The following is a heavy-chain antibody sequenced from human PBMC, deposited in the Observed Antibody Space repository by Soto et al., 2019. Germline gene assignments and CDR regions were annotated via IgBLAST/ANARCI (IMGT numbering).Heavy chain of an antibody. CDR3: ATEGTIGLPDGLYV. Sequence: EAQLVESGGGLVQPGGSLRLSCAASGFTFSSYWMSWVRQAPGNGREWVANIKQDGSEVHYVDFVKGRFTIARDNTKNPLYLQMNGLRGEDTAMYYCATEGTIGLPDGLYVWGQGTTVTVSS. V-gene: IGHV3-7*01. D-gene: IGHD1-1*01. CDR2: IKQDGSEV. J-gene: IGHJ6*02. CDR1: GFTFSSYW.